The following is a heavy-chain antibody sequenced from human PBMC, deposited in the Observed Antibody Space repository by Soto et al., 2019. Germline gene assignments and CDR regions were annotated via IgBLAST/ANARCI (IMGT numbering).Heavy chain of an antibody. V-gene: IGHV5-51*01. CDR1: VYSFTSYW. CDR2: IYPGDSDT. CDR3: ARSPDTAMVTFDY. Sequence: PGESLKISCKGSVYSFTSYWIGWVRQMPGKGLEWMGIIYPGDSDTRYSPSFQGQVTISADKSISTAYLQWSSLKASDTAMYYCARSPDTAMVTFDYWGQGTLVTVSS. D-gene: IGHD5-18*01. J-gene: IGHJ4*02.